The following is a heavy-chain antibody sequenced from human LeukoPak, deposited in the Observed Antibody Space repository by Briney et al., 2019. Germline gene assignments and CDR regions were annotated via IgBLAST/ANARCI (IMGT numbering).Heavy chain of an antibody. V-gene: IGHV1-69*13. J-gene: IGHJ4*02. CDR3: ARENITMVRGVIPPPLDY. CDR1: GGTFSSYA. CDR2: IIPIFGTA. D-gene: IGHD3-10*01. Sequence: SVKVSCKASGGTFSSYAISWVRQAPGQGLEWMGGIIPIFGTANYAQKFQGRVTITADESTSTAYMELSSLRSEDTAVYYCARENITMVRGVIPPPLDYWGQGTLVTVSS.